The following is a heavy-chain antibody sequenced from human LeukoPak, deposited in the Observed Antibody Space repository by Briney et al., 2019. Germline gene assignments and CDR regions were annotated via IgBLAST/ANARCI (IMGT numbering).Heavy chain of an antibody. CDR1: GGSFSGYY. CDR2: INHSGST. CDR3: ARSPGIAAARWFDP. D-gene: IGHD6-13*01. Sequence: SETLSLTCAVYGGSFSGYYWSWIRQPPGKWLEWIGEINHSGSTNYNPSLKSRVTISVDTSKNQFSLKLSSVTAADTAVYYCARSPGIAAARWFDPWGQGTLVTVSS. V-gene: IGHV4-34*01. J-gene: IGHJ5*02.